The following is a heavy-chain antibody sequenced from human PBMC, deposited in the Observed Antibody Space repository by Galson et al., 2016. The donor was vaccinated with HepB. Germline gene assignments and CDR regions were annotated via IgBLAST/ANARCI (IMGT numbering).Heavy chain of an antibody. CDR2: ISPSGEDT. V-gene: IGHV3-23*01. D-gene: IGHD3-22*01. Sequence: SLRLSCAASGFIFRHYAINWVRQTPEKGLEWVAGISPSGEDTYYAESVKGRFTISRDNSKNTLYLQMSSLRAEDTALYYCARDMGRTVVGYFDLEKWGQGTLVSVSA. CDR3: ARDMGRTVVGYFDLEK. J-gene: IGHJ4*02. CDR1: GFIFRHYA.